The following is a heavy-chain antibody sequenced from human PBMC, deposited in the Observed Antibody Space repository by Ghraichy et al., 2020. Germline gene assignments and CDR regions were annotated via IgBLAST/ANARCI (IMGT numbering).Heavy chain of an antibody. CDR3: ARLPTGMRIQLWPTNWFDP. CDR1: GGSISSSSYY. Sequence: LETLSLTCTVSGGSISSSSYYWGWIRQPPGKGLEWIGSIYYSGSTYYNPSLKSRVTISVDTSKNQFSLKLSSVTAADTAVYYCARLPTGMRIQLWPTNWFDPWGQGTLVTVSS. J-gene: IGHJ5*02. D-gene: IGHD5-18*01. CDR2: IYYSGST. V-gene: IGHV4-39*01.